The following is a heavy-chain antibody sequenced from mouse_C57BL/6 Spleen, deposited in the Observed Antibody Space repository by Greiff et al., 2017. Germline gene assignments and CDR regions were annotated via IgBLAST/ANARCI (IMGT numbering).Heavy chain of an antibody. J-gene: IGHJ4*01. D-gene: IGHD1-1*01. CDR2: IHPNSGST. V-gene: IGHV1-64*01. Sequence: QVQLQQPGAELVKPGASVKLSCKASGYTFTSYWMHWVKQRPGQGLEWIGMIHPNSGSTNYNEKFKSKATLTVDKSSSTAYMQLSSLTSEDSAVYYCAKGCSYSYAMGYWGQGTSVTVSS. CDR1: GYTFTSYW. CDR3: AKGCSYSYAMGY.